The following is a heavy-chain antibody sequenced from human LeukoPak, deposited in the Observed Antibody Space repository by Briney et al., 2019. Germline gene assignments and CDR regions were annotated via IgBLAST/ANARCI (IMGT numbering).Heavy chain of an antibody. CDR1: GGSISSGSYY. J-gene: IGHJ5*02. CDR3: AAQQVGATLSRWFDP. CDR2: IYTSGST. Sequence: SETLSLTCTVSGGSISSGSYYWSWIRQPAGKGLEWIGRIYTSGSTNYNPSLKSRVTISVDTSKNQFSLKLSSVTAADTAVYYCAAQQVGATLSRWFDPWGQGTPVTVSS. D-gene: IGHD1-26*01. V-gene: IGHV4-61*02.